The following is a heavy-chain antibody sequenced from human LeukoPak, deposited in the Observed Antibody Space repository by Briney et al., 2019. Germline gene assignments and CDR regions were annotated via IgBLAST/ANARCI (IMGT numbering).Heavy chain of an antibody. D-gene: IGHD1-14*01. J-gene: IGHJ4*02. CDR3: TRIASPDY. V-gene: IGHV4-30-4*08. CDR2: IYFSGST. Sequence: SQTLSLTCTLSGVSVGRGDYFWSWIRQPPGKGLEWIGYIYFSGSTDSNPSLESRVTVSIDTSKNQFSLKLRSVTAADTAVYYCTRIASPDYWGQGLLVTVSS. CDR1: GVSVGRGDYF.